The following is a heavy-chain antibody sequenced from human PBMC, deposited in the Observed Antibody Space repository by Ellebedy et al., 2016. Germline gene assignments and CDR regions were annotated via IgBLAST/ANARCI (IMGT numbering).Heavy chain of an antibody. V-gene: IGHV4-59*01. CDR2: IYYTGIT. D-gene: IGHD4/OR15-4a*01. J-gene: IGHJ3*01. CDR3: ARTARVPGM. CDR1: DDSITTDY. Sequence: GSLRLSCTVSDDSITTDYWSWIRQPPGKGLEYIGYIYYTGITNYNPSLMGRVTISVDTSKNQLSLKLTSVTAADTAVYFCARTARVPGMWGQGTLVTVSS.